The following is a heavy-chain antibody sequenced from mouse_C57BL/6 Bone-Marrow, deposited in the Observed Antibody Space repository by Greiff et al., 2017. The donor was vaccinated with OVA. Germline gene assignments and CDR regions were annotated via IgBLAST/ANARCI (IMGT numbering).Heavy chain of an antibody. CDR1: GYTFTSYW. CDR3: ARLTGRGDFAY. D-gene: IGHD4-1*01. Sequence: QVQLQQPEAELVMPGASVKLSCKASGYTFTSYWMHWVKQRPGQGLAWIGEIDPSDSYTNYNQKFKGKSTLTVDKSSSTAYMQLSSLTSEDSAVYYCARLTGRGDFAYWGQGTLVTVSA. J-gene: IGHJ3*01. CDR2: IDPSDSYT. V-gene: IGHV1-69*01.